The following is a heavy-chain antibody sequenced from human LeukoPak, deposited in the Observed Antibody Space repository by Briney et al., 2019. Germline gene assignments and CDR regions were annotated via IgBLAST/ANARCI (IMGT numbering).Heavy chain of an antibody. Sequence: GASVKVSCKASGYTFTSYGISWVRQAPGQGLEWMGWMNPNSGNTGYAQKFQGRVTMTRNTSISTAYMELSSLRSEDTAVYYCARAAKIMITFGGVIVTTYYYYMDVWGKGTTVTISS. CDR2: MNPNSGNT. V-gene: IGHV1-8*02. CDR1: GYTFTSYG. D-gene: IGHD3-16*02. CDR3: ARAAKIMITFGGVIVTTYYYYMDV. J-gene: IGHJ6*03.